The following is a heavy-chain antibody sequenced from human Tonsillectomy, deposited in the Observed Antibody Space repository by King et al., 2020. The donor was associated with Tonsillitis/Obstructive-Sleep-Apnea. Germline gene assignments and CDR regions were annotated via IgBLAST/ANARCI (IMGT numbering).Heavy chain of an antibody. Sequence: VQLVESGGGLVQPGVSLRLSCAASGFTFSSYSMNWVRQAPGKGLEWVSYITSSSSTTHYADSVKGRFTITRDNAKNSLYLQMNSLRDEDTAMYYFARDSSTSGHYYYYMDVWGKGATVTVSS. V-gene: IGHV3-48*02. CDR2: ITSSSSTT. D-gene: IGHD2-2*01. CDR1: GFTFSSYS. J-gene: IGHJ6*03. CDR3: ARDSSTSGHYYYYMDV.